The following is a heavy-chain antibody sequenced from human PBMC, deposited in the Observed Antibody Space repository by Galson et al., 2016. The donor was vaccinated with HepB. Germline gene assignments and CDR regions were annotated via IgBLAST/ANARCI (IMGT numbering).Heavy chain of an antibody. CDR1: GDSVSSNSAA. V-gene: IGHV6-1*01. J-gene: IGHJ4*02. Sequence: CAISGDSVSSNSAAWNWVRQSPSRGLEWLGRTYYRSKRYYDYAVSVKSRITINPDASKNQFSLQLNSVTPEDTAVYYCARTILGEPAFDNWGQGTLVTVSS. CDR3: ARTILGEPAFDN. CDR2: TYYRSKRYY. D-gene: IGHD2-2*02.